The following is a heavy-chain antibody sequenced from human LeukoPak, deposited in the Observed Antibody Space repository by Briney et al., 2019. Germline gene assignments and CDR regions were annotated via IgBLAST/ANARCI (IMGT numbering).Heavy chain of an antibody. D-gene: IGHD1-14*01. CDR1: GFTFSDYY. J-gene: IGHJ4*02. CDR2: ISSTDSTI. V-gene: IGHV3-11*01. CDR3: ANQIEPYYFDY. Sequence: GGSLRLSCAASGFTFSDYYMSWIRRAPGKGLEWVSYISSTDSTIYYADSVKGRFTISRDNAKNSLYLQMNSLRAEDTAVYYCANQIEPYYFDYWGQGTLVTVSS.